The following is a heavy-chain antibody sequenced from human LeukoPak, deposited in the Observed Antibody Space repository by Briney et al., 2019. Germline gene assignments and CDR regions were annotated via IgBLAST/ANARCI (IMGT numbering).Heavy chain of an antibody. J-gene: IGHJ6*02. CDR1: GFTVSSNY. V-gene: IGHV3-53*01. CDR2: IYSGGST. CDR3: AREGRFYYYGMDV. Sequence: GGSLRLSCAASGFTVSSNYMSWVRQAPGKGLEWVSVIYSGGSTYYADSVKGRFTISRDNSKNTLYLQMNSLRAEDTAVYYCAREGRFYYYGMDVWGQGTTVTVS.